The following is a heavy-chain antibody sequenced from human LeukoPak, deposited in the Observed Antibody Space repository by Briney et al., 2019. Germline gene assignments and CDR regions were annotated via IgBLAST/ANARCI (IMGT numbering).Heavy chain of an antibody. CDR1: GFTFSSYS. Sequence: GGSLRLSCAASGFTFSSYSMNWVRQAPGKXXXWVSSISSXSXXXXXXXXXXXRXXXXXXNAKNSLYLQMNSLRAEDTAVYYCARDSGSYQNWGQGTLVTVSS. CDR2: ISSXSXXX. CDR3: ARDSGSYQN. D-gene: IGHD1-26*01. J-gene: IGHJ4*02. V-gene: IGHV3-21*01.